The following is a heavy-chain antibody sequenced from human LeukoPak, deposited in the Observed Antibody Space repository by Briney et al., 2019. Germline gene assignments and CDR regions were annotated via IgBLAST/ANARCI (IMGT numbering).Heavy chain of an antibody. CDR1: GASITTGDYF. D-gene: IGHD6-13*01. Sequence: SETLSLTCTVSGASITTGDYFWTWIRQRPGKGLEWIGYMHYSGSSNYNPSLKSRATTSVDTSKNQFSLKLTSVTAADTGVYYCARVHYSSTLPGSWFDPWGQGTLVTVSS. V-gene: IGHV4-31*03. J-gene: IGHJ5*02. CDR3: ARVHYSSTLPGSWFDP. CDR2: MHYSGSS.